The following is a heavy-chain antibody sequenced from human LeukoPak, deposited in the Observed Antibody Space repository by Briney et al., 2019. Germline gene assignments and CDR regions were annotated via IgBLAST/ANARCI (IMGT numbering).Heavy chain of an antibody. V-gene: IGHV3-30*02. J-gene: IGHJ4*02. CDR1: GFTFSSYG. CDR3: ARGRVGAAPDY. D-gene: IGHD1-26*01. CDR2: IRYDGSKE. Sequence: GGSLRLSCAASGFTFSSYGMDWVRQAPGKGLEWVSYIRYDGSKEYYADSVKGRFTISRDNSKSTLYVQMNSLRAEDTAVYYCARGRVGAAPDYWGQGTLVTVSS.